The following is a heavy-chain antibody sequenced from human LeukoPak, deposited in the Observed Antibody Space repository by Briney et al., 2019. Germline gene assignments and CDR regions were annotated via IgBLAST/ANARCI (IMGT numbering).Heavy chain of an antibody. Sequence: GGSLRLSCTVSGFTVSSNSMSWVRQAPGKGLEWVSFIYSDNTHYSDSVKGRFTISRDNAKNSLYLQMNSLRVEDTAFYYCARDVATVDYYYYMDVWGKGTTVTVSS. D-gene: IGHD5-12*01. J-gene: IGHJ6*03. CDR1: GFTVSSNS. CDR3: ARDVATVDYYYYMDV. CDR2: IYSDNT. V-gene: IGHV3-53*01.